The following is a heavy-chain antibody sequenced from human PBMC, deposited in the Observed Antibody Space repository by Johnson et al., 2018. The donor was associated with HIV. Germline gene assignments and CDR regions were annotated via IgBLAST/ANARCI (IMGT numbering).Heavy chain of an antibody. CDR3: ARDRFGDSDAFDI. Sequence: VQLVESGGGLVQPGGSLRLSCAASGFALSHYWMNWVRQAPGKGLEWVANIKKDGSEKYYVASVKGRFTISRDNAKNSLYLQLNSLRADDTAVYFCARDRFGDSDAFDIWGQGTMVTVSS. J-gene: IGHJ3*02. CDR1: GFALSHYW. CDR2: IKKDGSEK. V-gene: IGHV3-7*01. D-gene: IGHD4-17*01.